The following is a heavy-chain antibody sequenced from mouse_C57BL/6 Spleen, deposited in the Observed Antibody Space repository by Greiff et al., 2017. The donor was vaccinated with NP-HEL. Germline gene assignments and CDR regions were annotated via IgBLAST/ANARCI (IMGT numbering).Heavy chain of an antibody. CDR1: GYSFTGYY. CDR3: ARRADYSNYRYAMDY. D-gene: IGHD2-5*01. J-gene: IGHJ4*01. CDR2: INPSTGGT. V-gene: IGHV1-42*01. Sequence: VQLQQSGPELVKPGASVKISCKASGYSFTGYYMNWVKQSPEKSLEWIGEINPSTGGTTYNQKFKAKATLTVDKSSSTAYMQLKSLTSEDSAVYYCARRADYSNYRYAMDYWGQGTSVTVSS.